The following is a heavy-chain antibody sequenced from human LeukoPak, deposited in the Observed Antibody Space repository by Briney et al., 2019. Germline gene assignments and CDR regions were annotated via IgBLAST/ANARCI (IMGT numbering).Heavy chain of an antibody. Sequence: ASVKVSCKASGYTFTGYYMHWVRQAPGQGLEWMGWINPNSGGTNYAQKFQGRVTMTRDTSISTAYMELSRLRSDDTAVYSCARETIAVAGAFDYWGQGTLVTVSS. D-gene: IGHD6-19*01. J-gene: IGHJ4*02. CDR2: INPNSGGT. CDR3: ARETIAVAGAFDY. V-gene: IGHV1-2*02. CDR1: GYTFTGYY.